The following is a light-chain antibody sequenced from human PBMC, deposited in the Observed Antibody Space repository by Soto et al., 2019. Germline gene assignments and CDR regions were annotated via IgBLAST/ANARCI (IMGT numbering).Light chain of an antibody. V-gene: IGKV1-39*01. CDR3: QQSYDTPRT. J-gene: IGKJ1*01. CDR1: QTIATY. Sequence: IQMTQSPSSLSASVGDRVTITCRASQTIATYLNWYQQKPGKAPKVLIYAASSLQSGVSSRFSGSGSGTEFTLTISSLEPEDFATYYCQQSYDTPRTFGQGTKVEI. CDR2: AAS.